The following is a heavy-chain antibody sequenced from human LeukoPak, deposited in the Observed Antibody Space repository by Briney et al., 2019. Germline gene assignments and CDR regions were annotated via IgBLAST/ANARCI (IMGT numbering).Heavy chain of an antibody. Sequence: GGSLRLSCAASGFTFSDYYMSWIRQAPGKGLEWISYISGGGSTIYYADSVKGRFTISRDNAKNSLYLQMNSLRAEDTAVYYCARMYSSSWWVYFDYWGQGTLVTVSS. J-gene: IGHJ4*02. CDR1: GFTFSDYY. V-gene: IGHV3-11*04. CDR3: ARMYSSSWWVYFDY. D-gene: IGHD6-13*01. CDR2: ISGGGSTI.